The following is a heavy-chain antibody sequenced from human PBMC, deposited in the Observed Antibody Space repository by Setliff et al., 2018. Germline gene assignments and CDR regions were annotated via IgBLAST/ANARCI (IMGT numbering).Heavy chain of an antibody. CDR2: ISIDDDKT. CDR3: ARGRGKDGYNSYY. Sequence: ASVKVSCKASGYTFISYDISWVRQAPGQGLEWMGWISIDDDKTKYAQKFQGRVTMTADTSTSTAYMELSSLRSEDTAVYYCARGRGKDGYNSYYWGQGTLVTVSS. D-gene: IGHD5-12*01. CDR1: GYTFISYD. V-gene: IGHV1-18*01. J-gene: IGHJ4*02.